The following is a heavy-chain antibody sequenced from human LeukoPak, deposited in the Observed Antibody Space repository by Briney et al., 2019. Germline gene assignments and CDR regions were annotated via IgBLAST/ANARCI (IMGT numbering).Heavy chain of an antibody. V-gene: IGHV1-2*02. Sequence: ASVKVSCKASGYTFTGYYMHWVRQAPGQGLEWMGWINPNSGGTNYAQKFQGRVTMTRDTSISSAYMELSRLRSDDTAVYYGARTRDIVATSPIDYWGQGTLVTVSS. J-gene: IGHJ4*02. D-gene: IGHD5-12*01. CDR1: GYTFTGYY. CDR3: ARTRDIVATSPIDY. CDR2: INPNSGGT.